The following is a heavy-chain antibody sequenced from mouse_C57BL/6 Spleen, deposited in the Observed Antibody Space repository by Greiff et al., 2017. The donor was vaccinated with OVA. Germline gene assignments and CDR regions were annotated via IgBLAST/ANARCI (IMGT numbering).Heavy chain of an antibody. CDR1: GFTFSDYG. Sequence: EVKVVESGGGLVKPGGSLKLSCAASGFTFSDYGMHWVRQAPEKGLEWVAYISSGSSTIYYADTVKGRFTIARDNAKNTLFLQMTSLRSEDTAMYYCAREGTTVVARYFDVWGTGTTVTVSS. V-gene: IGHV5-17*01. CDR2: ISSGSSTI. J-gene: IGHJ1*03. CDR3: AREGTTVVARYFDV. D-gene: IGHD1-1*01.